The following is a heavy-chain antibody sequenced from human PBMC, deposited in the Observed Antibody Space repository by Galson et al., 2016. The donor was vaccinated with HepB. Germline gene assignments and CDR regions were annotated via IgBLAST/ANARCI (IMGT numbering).Heavy chain of an antibody. D-gene: IGHD4-23*01. Sequence: TLSLTCTVSGGSISSGGYYWSWIRQHPGKGLEYIGYIYYSGSTYYSPSLEGRVSMSVDTSDSQFSLTLRSVTAADTAVYYCARGSPTMVGLDYWGQGTLVTVSS. J-gene: IGHJ4*02. CDR1: GGSISSGGYY. CDR3: ARGSPTMVGLDY. CDR2: IYYSGST. V-gene: IGHV4-31*03.